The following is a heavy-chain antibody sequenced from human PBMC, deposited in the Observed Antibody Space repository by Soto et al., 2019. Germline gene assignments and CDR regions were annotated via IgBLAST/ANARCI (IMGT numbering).Heavy chain of an antibody. CDR1: GYTFTSFY. V-gene: IGHV1-46*01. CDR2: INPNGGST. Sequence: QVQLVQSGAEVKNPGASVKVSCKASGYTFTSFYIHWVRQAPGQGLEWMAIINPNGGSTNYAQNLQGRVDLTRDKSTNTVYMELSSLRSEDTAVYYCARGLTAGDYWGQGTLVTVSS. J-gene: IGHJ4*02. D-gene: IGHD6-13*01. CDR3: ARGLTAGDY.